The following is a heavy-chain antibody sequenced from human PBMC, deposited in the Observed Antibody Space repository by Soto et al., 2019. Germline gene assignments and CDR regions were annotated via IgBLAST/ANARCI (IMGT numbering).Heavy chain of an antibody. CDR2: IYYSGST. J-gene: IGHJ4*02. CDR1: GGSISSGGYY. V-gene: IGHV4-31*03. Sequence: QVQLQESGPGLVKPSQTLSLTCTVSGGSISSGGYYWSWIRQHPGKGLEWIGYIYYSGSTYYNPSLKSRVTISVDASKNQFSLKLSSVTAADTAVYYCARLSSGWYFFDYWGQGTLVTVSS. CDR3: ARLSSGWYFFDY. D-gene: IGHD6-19*01.